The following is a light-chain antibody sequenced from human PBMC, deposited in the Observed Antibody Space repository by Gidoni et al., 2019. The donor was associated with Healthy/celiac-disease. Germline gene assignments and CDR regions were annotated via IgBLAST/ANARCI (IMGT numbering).Light chain of an antibody. J-gene: IGKJ1*01. V-gene: IGKV1-39*01. CDR3: QQSYSTPQT. Sequence: DIQMTQSPSFLSASVGDRVTITCRASQSISSYLNWYQQKPGKAPKLLIYAASSLQSGVPSRFSGSGSGTDFTLTISSLQPKDFATYYCQQSYSTPQTFGQGTKVEIK. CDR2: AAS. CDR1: QSISSY.